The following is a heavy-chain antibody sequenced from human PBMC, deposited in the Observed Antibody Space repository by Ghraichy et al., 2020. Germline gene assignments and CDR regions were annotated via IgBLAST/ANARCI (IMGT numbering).Heavy chain of an antibody. J-gene: IGHJ4*02. CDR1: GFTFSSYW. CDR3: ARRGLRYFDWLDY. Sequence: GGSLRLSCAASGFTFSSYWMSWVRQAPGKGLEWVANIKQDGSEKYYVDSVKGRFTISRDNAKNSLYVQMNSLRAEDTAVYYCARRGLRYFDWLDYWGQGTLVTVSS. D-gene: IGHD3-9*01. V-gene: IGHV3-7*01. CDR2: IKQDGSEK.